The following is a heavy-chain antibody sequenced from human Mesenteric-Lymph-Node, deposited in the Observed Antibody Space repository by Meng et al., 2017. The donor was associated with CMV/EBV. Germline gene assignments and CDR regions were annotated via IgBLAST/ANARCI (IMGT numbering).Heavy chain of an antibody. CDR2: IYYSGST. J-gene: IGHJ5*02. D-gene: IGHD3-10*01. CDR3: ARPHYYGSGSSPWFDP. Sequence: QLQLQESGPGLVKPSENLSPTCPVSGGSISSSSYYWGWIRQPPGKGLEWIGSIYYSGSTYYNPSLKSRVTISVDTSKNQFSLKLSSVTAADTAVYYCARPHYYGSGSSPWFDPWGQGTLVTVSS. V-gene: IGHV4-39*01. CDR1: GGSISSSSYY.